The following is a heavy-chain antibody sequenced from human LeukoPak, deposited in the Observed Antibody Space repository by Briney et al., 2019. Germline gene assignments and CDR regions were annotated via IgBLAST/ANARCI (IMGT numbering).Heavy chain of an antibody. CDR3: ARSQSSSLIDY. CDR2: IWYDGTSK. Sequence: GGSLRLSCAASGFTFSSYAMHWVRQAPGKGLEWVAVIWYDGTSKDYADSVRGRFTFSRDNSKNTLYLQMNSLTVEDTAVYCARSQSSSLIDYWGQGTLVTVSS. V-gene: IGHV3-33*08. CDR1: GFTFSSYA. D-gene: IGHD6-13*01. J-gene: IGHJ4*02.